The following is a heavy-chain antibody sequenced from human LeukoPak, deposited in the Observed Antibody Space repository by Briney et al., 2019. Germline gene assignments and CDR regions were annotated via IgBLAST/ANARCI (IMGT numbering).Heavy chain of an antibody. CDR3: AKGLLRFPFYYMDV. CDR1: GFSFSNLA. D-gene: IGHD4-17*01. V-gene: IGHV3-30*04. Sequence: GGSLRLSCATSGFSFSNLAFHWVRQAPGKGLECVSLISHDGNTKKYADSVKGRFIISRDNSKNTVYLQMSSLRSEDTAIYYCAKGLLRFPFYYMDVWGKGTTVTVSS. J-gene: IGHJ6*03. CDR2: ISHDGNTK.